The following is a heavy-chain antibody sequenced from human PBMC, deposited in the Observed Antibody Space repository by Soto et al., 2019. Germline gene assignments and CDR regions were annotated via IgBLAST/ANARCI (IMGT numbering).Heavy chain of an antibody. Sequence: QVQLVESGGGVAQPGRSLRLSCAASGFTFSSYAMHWVRQAPGKGLEWVSVISYDGSNKYYADSVKGRFTISRDNSKNTLYLQMNSLRAEYTAVYYCARWHKYKVVLAATTDYWGQGTLVTFSS. CDR2: ISYDGSNK. J-gene: IGHJ4*02. V-gene: IGHV3-30-3*01. CDR3: ARWHKYKVVLAATTDY. CDR1: GFTFSSYA. D-gene: IGHD2-15*01.